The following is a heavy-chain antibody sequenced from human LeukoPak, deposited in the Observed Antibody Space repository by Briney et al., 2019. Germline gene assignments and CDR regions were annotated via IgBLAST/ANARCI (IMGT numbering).Heavy chain of an antibody. CDR2: ISAYNGNT. CDR1: GYTFTSYG. D-gene: IGHD6-19*01. V-gene: IGHV1-18*01. J-gene: IGHJ4*02. Sequence: ASAKVSCKASGYTFTSYGISWVRQAPGQGLEWMGWISAYNGNTNYAQKLQGRVTMTTDTSTSTAYMELRSLRSDDTAVYYCARDTDIAVAIPFDYWGQGTLVTVSS. CDR3: ARDTDIAVAIPFDY.